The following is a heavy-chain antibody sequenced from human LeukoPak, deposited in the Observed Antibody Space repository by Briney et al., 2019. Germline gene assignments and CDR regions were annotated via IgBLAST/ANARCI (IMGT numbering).Heavy chain of an antibody. Sequence: SVKVSCKASGGTFSSYAISWVRQAPGQGLEWMGRIIPIFGTANYAQKFQGRVAITTDESTSTAYMELSSLRSEDTAVYYCARDEVSSSWHDDRRLDYWGQGTLVTVSS. CDR3: ARDEVSSSWHDDRRLDY. V-gene: IGHV1-69*05. D-gene: IGHD6-13*01. CDR2: IIPIFGTA. J-gene: IGHJ4*02. CDR1: GGTFSSYA.